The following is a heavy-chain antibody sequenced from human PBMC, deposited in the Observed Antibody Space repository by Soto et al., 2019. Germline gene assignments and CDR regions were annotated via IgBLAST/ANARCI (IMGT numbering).Heavy chain of an antibody. CDR1: GYTFTSYA. Sequence: ASVKVSCKASGYTFTSYAMHWVRQAPGQRLEWMGWINAGNGNTKYSQKFQGRVTITRDTSASTAYMELSSLRSEDTAVYYCARVQGGSSGFGYWGQGTLVNVSS. V-gene: IGHV1-3*01. D-gene: IGHD6-19*01. CDR3: ARVQGGSSGFGY. CDR2: INAGNGNT. J-gene: IGHJ4*02.